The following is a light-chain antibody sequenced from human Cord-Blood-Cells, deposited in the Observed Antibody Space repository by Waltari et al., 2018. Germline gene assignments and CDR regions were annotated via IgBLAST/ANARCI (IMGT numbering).Light chain of an antibody. CDR2: EGS. J-gene: IGLJ1*01. Sequence: QSALTQPASVSGSPGQSITISCTGTSSDVGSYNLVSWYQQHPGKAPKLMMYEGSKRPSGVSNCIPCSKSGHTASLSISGLQAEDEADYYCCSYAGSSTYVFGTGTKITVL. CDR1: SSDVGSYNL. CDR3: CSYAGSSTYV. V-gene: IGLV2-23*01.